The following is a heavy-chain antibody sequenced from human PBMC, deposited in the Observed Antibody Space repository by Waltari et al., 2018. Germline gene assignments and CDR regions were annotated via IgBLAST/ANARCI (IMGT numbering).Heavy chain of an antibody. V-gene: IGHV3-48*01. CDR1: GFTFSSYG. J-gene: IGHJ3*02. CDR2: ISSSSSTI. D-gene: IGHD6-6*01. CDR3: ATDTSRSSSSFAFDI. Sequence: EVQLVESGGGLVQPGGSLRLSCAASGFTFSSYGMNWVRQAPGKGLEWVSYISSSSSTIYYADSVKGRFTISRDNAKNSLYLQMNSLRAEDTAVYYCATDTSRSSSSFAFDIWGQGTMVTVSS.